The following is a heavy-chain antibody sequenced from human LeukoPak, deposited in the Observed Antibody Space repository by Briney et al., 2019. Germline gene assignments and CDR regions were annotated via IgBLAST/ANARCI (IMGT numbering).Heavy chain of an antibody. CDR1: GGPFSGYY. V-gene: IGHV4-59*05. D-gene: IGHD1-1*01. CDR3: ARRRTSYGSFDY. J-gene: IGHJ4*02. Sequence: PSETLSLTCAVSGGPFSGYYWSWIRQPPGKELEWIGSIYYTGSTYYNPSLKSRVTISVDTSKNQFSLKLSSVTAADTAVYYCARRRTSYGSFDYWGQGTLVTVSS. CDR2: IYYTGST.